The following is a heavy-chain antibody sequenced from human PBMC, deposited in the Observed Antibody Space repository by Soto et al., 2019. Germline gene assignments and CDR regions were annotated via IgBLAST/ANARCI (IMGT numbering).Heavy chain of an antibody. Sequence: EVQLVESGGGLVQPGGSLRLSCAASGFTFSSYSMNWVRQAPGKGLEWVSYISSSSSTIYYADSVKGRFTISRDNAKNSLYLQMNSLRAEDTAVYYCARVPPVLHLGELSFNAFDIWGQGTMVTVSS. CDR1: GFTFSSYS. J-gene: IGHJ3*02. CDR3: ARVPPVLHLGELSFNAFDI. V-gene: IGHV3-48*01. CDR2: ISSSSSTI. D-gene: IGHD3-16*02.